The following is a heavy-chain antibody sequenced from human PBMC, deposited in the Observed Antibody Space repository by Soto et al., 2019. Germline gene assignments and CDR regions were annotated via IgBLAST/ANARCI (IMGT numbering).Heavy chain of an antibody. CDR2: IKQDGSEK. CDR3: ARDSILWFGELSHFDY. D-gene: IGHD3-10*01. CDR1: GFTFSSYW. V-gene: IGHV3-7*01. Sequence: GGSLRLSCAASGFTFSSYWMSWVRQAPGKGLEWVANIKQDGSEKYYVDSVKGRFTISRDKAKNSLYLQMNSLRAEDTAVYYCARDSILWFGELSHFDYWGQGTLVTVSS. J-gene: IGHJ4*02.